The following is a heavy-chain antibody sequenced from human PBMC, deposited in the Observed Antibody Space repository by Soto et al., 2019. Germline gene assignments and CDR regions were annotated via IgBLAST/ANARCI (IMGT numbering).Heavy chain of an antibody. CDR2: ISSSSSYI. CDR1: GFTFSSYS. D-gene: IGHD3-10*01. V-gene: IGHV3-21*01. CDR3: ARTNYGSGSSDY. Sequence: EVQLVESGGGLVKPGGSLRLSCAASGFTFSSYSMNWVRQAPGKGLEWVSSISSSSSYIYYADSVKGRFTISRDNAKNSLYLQMNSLRAEDTVVYYCARTNYGSGSSDYWGQGTLVTVSS. J-gene: IGHJ4*02.